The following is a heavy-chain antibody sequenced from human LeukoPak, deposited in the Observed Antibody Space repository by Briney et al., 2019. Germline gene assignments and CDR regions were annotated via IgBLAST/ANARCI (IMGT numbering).Heavy chain of an antibody. CDR3: AKVGVSSGWYGGFYY. J-gene: IGHJ4*02. Sequence: PGGSLRLSCAASGFTFSNYAMSWVRQAPGKGLEWVSAISGSGGSTYYADSVKGRFTISRDNSKNTLYLQMNSLRAEDTAVYYCAKVGVSSGWYGGFYYWGPGTLVTVSS. CDR2: ISGSGGST. D-gene: IGHD6-19*01. CDR1: GFTFSNYA. V-gene: IGHV3-23*01.